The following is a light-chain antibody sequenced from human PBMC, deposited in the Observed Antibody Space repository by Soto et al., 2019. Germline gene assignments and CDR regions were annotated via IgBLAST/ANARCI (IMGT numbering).Light chain of an antibody. J-gene: IGLJ2*01. CDR2: GNS. Sequence: QSVLTQPPSVSGAPGQRVTISCTGSSSNIGAGYDVHWYQQLPGTAPKLLIYGNSNRPSGVPDRFSGSKSGTSASLAITGLQAEDEADYYSQTYDSSLSVVVFGGGTKLTAL. V-gene: IGLV1-40*01. CDR1: SSNIGAGYD. CDR3: QTYDSSLSVVV.